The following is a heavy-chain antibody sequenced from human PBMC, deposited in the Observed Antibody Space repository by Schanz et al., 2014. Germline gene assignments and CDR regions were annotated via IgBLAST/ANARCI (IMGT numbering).Heavy chain of an antibody. CDR1: GYTFTSYY. V-gene: IGHV1-46*01. J-gene: IGHJ5*01. D-gene: IGHD2-15*01. CDR2: INPSGGST. CDR3: AKPPREYCNYDNCPNEFDS. Sequence: QVQLVQSGAEVKKPGASVKVSCKASGYTFTSYYMHWVRQAPGQGLEWMGIINPSGGSTSYAQKFQGRVTMTRDTSTSTVYMELSSLGSEDTAVYYCAKPPREYCNYDNCPNEFDSWGQGTLVTASS.